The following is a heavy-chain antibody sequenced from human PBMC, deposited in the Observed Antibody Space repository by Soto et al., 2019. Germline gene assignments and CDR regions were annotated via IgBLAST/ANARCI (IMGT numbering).Heavy chain of an antibody. D-gene: IGHD2-15*01. V-gene: IGHV1-18*01. CDR1: GYTFTSYG. Sequence: ASVKVSCKASGYTFTSYGISWVRQAPGQGLEWMGWISAYNGNTNYAQKLQGRVTMTTDTSTSTAYMELRSLRSDDTAVYYCARDRPPIVVVVAATYWFDPWGQGTLVTVSS. CDR3: ARDRPPIVVVVAATYWFDP. J-gene: IGHJ5*02. CDR2: ISAYNGNT.